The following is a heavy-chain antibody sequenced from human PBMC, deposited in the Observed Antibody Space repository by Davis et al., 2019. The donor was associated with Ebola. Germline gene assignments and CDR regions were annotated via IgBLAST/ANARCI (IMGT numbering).Heavy chain of an antibody. CDR1: GFTLSSYA. D-gene: IGHD5-18*01. V-gene: IGHV3-23*01. J-gene: IGHJ6*03. CDR3: AKGPGYSYGFGKDYMDV. Sequence: GESPKTPCAAPGFTLSSYAMSWGRQAPGKGTEWVSAISGSGGSTYYADSVKGRFTISRDNSKNTLYLQMNSLRAEDTAVYYCAKGPGYSYGFGKDYMDVWGKGTTVTVSS. CDR2: ISGSGGST.